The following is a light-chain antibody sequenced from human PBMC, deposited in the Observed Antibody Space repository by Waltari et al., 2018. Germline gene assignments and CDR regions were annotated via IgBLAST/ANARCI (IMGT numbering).Light chain of an antibody. V-gene: IGKV3-15*01. CDR2: VAS. J-gene: IGKJ4*01. Sequence: EIVMTQSPDTLSVAPGERVTLSCRASQSVPTNLAWYQQKPGQPPRLLIYVASTRATGVPARFSGSGSGTEFTLTISSLQAEDVAVYYCQQYYDYPFTFGGGTKVEIK. CDR1: QSVPTN. CDR3: QQYYDYPFT.